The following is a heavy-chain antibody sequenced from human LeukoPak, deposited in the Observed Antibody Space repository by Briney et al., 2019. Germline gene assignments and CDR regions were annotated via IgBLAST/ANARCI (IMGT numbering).Heavy chain of an antibody. CDR2: IYSGGST. CDR1: GFTVSSNY. Sequence: PGGSLRLSCAASGFTVSSNYMSWVRQAPGKGLEWVSVIYSGGSTYYADSVKGRFTISRDNSKNTLYLQMTSLRVEDTAVYYCATVQRDIVVVIAIFSFDYWGQGTLVTVSS. V-gene: IGHV3-53*01. D-gene: IGHD2-21*01. CDR3: ATVQRDIVVVIAIFSFDY. J-gene: IGHJ4*02.